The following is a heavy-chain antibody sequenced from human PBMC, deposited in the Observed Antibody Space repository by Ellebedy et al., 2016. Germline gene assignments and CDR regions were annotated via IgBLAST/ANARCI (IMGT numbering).Heavy chain of an antibody. V-gene: IGHV3-48*02. CDR1: GFSISTYS. Sequence: GGSLRLSCAASGFSISTYSMNWVRQAPGKGLEWVSYIGSSSSPIYYADSVEGRFTISRENAKNSLYLQMTSLRDEDTAVYYCAKCPGLCLLSALDIWGQGTLVTVSS. D-gene: IGHD2-8*01. CDR2: IGSSSSPI. CDR3: AKCPGLCLLSALDI. J-gene: IGHJ3*02.